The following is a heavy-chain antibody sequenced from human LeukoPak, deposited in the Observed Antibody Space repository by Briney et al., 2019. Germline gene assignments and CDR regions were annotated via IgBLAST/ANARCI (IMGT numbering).Heavy chain of an antibody. V-gene: IGHV4-31*03. CDR1: GGSISSGGYY. CDR3: ARDEAARPDGAFDI. Sequence: PSETLSLTCTVSGGSISSGGYYWSWIRQHPGKGLEWIGYIYYSGSTYYNPSLKSRVTISVDMSKNQFSLKLSSVTAADTAVYYCARDEAARPDGAFDIWGQGTMVTVSS. J-gene: IGHJ3*02. CDR2: IYYSGST. D-gene: IGHD6-6*01.